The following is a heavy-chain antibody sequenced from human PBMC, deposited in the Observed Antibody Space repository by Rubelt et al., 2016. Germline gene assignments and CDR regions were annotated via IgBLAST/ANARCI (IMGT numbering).Heavy chain of an antibody. CDR2: IYSGGSA. V-gene: IGHV3-53*01. CDR1: GFTVSSNH. CDR3: ASMAPNKTPTSY. D-gene: IGHD3-10*01. J-gene: IGHJ4*02. Sequence: GGGLVQPGGSLRLSCAASGFTVSSNHMSWVRQAPGNGLEWGSVIYSGGSAFYADSVKGRFTISRDNSQNTLYLQMNSLRAEDTAVYYCASMAPNKTPTSYWGQGTLVTVSS.